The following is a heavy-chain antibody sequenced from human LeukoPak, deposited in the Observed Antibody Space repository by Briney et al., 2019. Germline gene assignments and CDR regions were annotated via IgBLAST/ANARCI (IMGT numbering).Heavy chain of an antibody. V-gene: IGHV4-4*07. J-gene: IGHJ4*02. CDR2: ISTTGST. Sequence: SETLSLTCTVSGGSISSYYWNWIRHPAGKGLEWIGRISTTGSTNYNPSLKSRLTMSVDTSKNQFSLRLSSVSAADTAVYYCAREYSSSSGRTFDYWGQGTLVTVSS. D-gene: IGHD6-6*01. CDR1: GGSISSYY. CDR3: AREYSSSSGRTFDY.